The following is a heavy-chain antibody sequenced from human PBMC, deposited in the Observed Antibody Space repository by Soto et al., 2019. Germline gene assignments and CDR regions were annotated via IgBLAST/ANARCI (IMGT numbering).Heavy chain of an antibody. CDR1: GFTFSDYY. CDR2: ISSSGSTI. Sequence: GGSLRLSCAASGFTFSDYYMSWIRQAPGKGLEWVSYISSSGSTIYYADSVKGRFTISRDNAKNSLYLQMNSLRAEDTAVYYCARDPPAYCGGDCYTNSYYYYYMDVWGKGTTVTVSS. CDR3: ARDPPAYCGGDCYTNSYYYYYMDV. D-gene: IGHD2-21*01. V-gene: IGHV3-11*01. J-gene: IGHJ6*03.